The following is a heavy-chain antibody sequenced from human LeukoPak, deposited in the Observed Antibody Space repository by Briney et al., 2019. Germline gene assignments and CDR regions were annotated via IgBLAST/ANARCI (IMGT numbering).Heavy chain of an antibody. CDR3: AKNVGRAVAGTSAFGI. CDR1: GLTSSSYA. D-gene: IGHD6-19*01. CDR2: ISGSGGST. V-gene: IGHV3-23*01. J-gene: IGHJ3*02. Sequence: GGSLRLSCEVSGLTSSSYAMSWVRQAPGKGLEWVSGISGSGGSTYYADSVKGRFTISRDNSRNTLYLQVNCLRAEDTAVYYCAKNVGRAVAGTSAFGIWGQGTMVIVSS.